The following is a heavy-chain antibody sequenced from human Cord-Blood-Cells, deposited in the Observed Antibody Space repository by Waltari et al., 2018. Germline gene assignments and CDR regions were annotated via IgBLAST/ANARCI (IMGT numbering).Heavy chain of an antibody. CDR2: VDREDGET. D-gene: IGHD3-9*01. CDR3: ATEILTGYYYAFDI. CDR1: GYTLTELS. V-gene: IGHV1-24*01. Sequence: QVQLVQSGAEVKKPGASVKVSCKVSGYTLTELSMHWVRQAPGKGLEWMGGVDREDGETIYAQKVHGRVTMTEDTSTDTAYMELSSLRSEDTAVYYCATEILTGYYYAFDIWGQGTMVTVSS. J-gene: IGHJ3*02.